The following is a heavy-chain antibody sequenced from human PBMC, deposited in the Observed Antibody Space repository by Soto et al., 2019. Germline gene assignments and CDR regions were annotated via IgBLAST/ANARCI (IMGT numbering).Heavy chain of an antibody. CDR1: GGTFSSYA. J-gene: IGHJ5*02. CDR3: ASLSLYYGSGRINWFDP. Sequence: GASVKVSCKASGGTFSSYAISWVRQAPGQGLEWMGGIIPIFGTANYAQKFQGRVTITADESTSTAYMELSSLRSEDTAVYYCASLSLYYGSGRINWFDPWGQGTLVTVSS. D-gene: IGHD3-10*01. CDR2: IIPIFGTA. V-gene: IGHV1-69*13.